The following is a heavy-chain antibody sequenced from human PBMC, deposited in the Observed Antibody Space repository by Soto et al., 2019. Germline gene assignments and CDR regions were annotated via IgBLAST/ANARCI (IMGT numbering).Heavy chain of an antibody. J-gene: IGHJ4*02. Sequence: PSETLSLTCTVSGVSVSSSSYYWGWIRQPPGKALEWIGTIYHGGSTYYNPSLQNRLTISVDTSKNQFSLNLRSVTAADTAVYYCARGTTVRGVTYFDYWGQGTLVTVSS. CDR3: ARGTTVRGVTYFDY. CDR2: IYHGGST. CDR1: GVSVSSSSYY. D-gene: IGHD3-10*01. V-gene: IGHV4-39*01.